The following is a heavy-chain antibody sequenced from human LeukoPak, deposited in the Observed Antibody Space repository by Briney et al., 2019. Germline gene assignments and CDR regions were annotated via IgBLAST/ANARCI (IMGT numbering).Heavy chain of an antibody. CDR1: GFTFSSYG. CDR2: IWYDGSNK. J-gene: IGHJ6*02. Sequence: GGSLRLSCAASGFTFSSYGMHWVRQAPGKGLEWVAVIWYDGSNKYYADSVKGRFTISRDNSKNTLYLQINSLRAEDTAVYYCARDLTGYYYYYGMDVWGQGTTVTVSS. CDR3: ARDLTGYYYYYGMDV. V-gene: IGHV3-33*01. D-gene: IGHD7-27*01.